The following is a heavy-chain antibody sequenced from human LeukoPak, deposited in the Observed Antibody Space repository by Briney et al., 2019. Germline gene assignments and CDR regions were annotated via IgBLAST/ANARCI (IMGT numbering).Heavy chain of an antibody. V-gene: IGHV3-9*01. D-gene: IGHD3-10*01. CDR2: ISWNSGSI. J-gene: IGHJ4*02. CDR3: AKDIRAGSGSYLPD. Sequence: GGSLTLSCAASGFTFDDYAMHWVRQAPGKGLEWVSGISWNSGSIGYADSVKGRFTISRDNAKNSLYLQMNSLRAEDTALYYCAKDIRAGSGSYLPDWGQGTLVTVSS. CDR1: GFTFDDYA.